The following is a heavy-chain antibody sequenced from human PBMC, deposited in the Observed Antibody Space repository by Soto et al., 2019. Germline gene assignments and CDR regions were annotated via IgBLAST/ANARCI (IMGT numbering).Heavy chain of an antibody. D-gene: IGHD3-22*01. J-gene: IGHJ4*02. CDR1: GGTFSSYA. V-gene: IGHV1-69*13. CDR2: IIPIFGTA. Sequence: ASVKVSCKASGGTFSSYAISWVRQAPGQGLEWMGGIIPIFGTANYAQKFQGRVTITADESTSTAYMELSSLRSEDTAVYYCARFLQNYDSSGYYFDYWGQGTLVLVSS. CDR3: ARFLQNYDSSGYYFDY.